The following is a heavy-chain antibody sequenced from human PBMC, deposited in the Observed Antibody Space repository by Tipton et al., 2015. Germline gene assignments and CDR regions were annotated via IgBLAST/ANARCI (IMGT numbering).Heavy chain of an antibody. CDR2: ISTSSSTI. D-gene: IGHD5-24*01. J-gene: IGHJ4*02. CDR3: ARVRVGPYYFDY. Sequence: SLRLSCAAAGFDVSSYYMSWVRQAPGKGLEWVSYISTSSSTIYYADSVKGRFTISRDNAKNSLYLQMNSLRDEDTAVYYCARVRVGPYYFDYWGQGTLVTVSS. V-gene: IGHV3-48*02. CDR1: GFDVSSYY.